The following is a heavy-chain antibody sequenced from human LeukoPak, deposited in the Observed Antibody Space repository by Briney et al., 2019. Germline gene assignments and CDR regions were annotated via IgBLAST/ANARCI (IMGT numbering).Heavy chain of an antibody. J-gene: IGHJ4*02. CDR3: ASRFGELGTHFDY. D-gene: IGHD3-10*01. CDR1: GFTFSSYG. V-gene: IGHV3-23*01. CDR2: ISGSGGST. Sequence: GGSLRLSCAASGFTFSSYGMSWVRQAPGKGLEWVSAISGSGGSTYYADSVKGRFTISRDNSKNTLYLQMNSLRAEDTAVYYCASRFGELGTHFDYWGQGTLVTVSS.